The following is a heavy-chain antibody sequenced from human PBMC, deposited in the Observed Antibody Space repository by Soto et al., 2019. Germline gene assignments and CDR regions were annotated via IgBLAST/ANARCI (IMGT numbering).Heavy chain of an antibody. Sequence: LRLSCAASGFTFSSYAMHWVRQAPGKGLEWVAVISYDGSNKYYADSVKGRFTISRDNSKNTLYLQMNSLRAEDTAVYYCARDSLTYYDILTGWLDVWGQGTTVTVSS. CDR3: ARDSLTYYDILTGWLDV. V-gene: IGHV3-30-3*01. CDR2: ISYDGSNK. J-gene: IGHJ6*02. CDR1: GFTFSSYA. D-gene: IGHD3-9*01.